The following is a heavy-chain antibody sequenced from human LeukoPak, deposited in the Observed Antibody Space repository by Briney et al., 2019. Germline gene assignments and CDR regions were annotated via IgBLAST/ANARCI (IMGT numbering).Heavy chain of an antibody. CDR1: GYTFTSYG. CDR3: ARDEEGYDSSGP. J-gene: IGHJ4*02. Sequence: ASVKVSCEASGYTFTSYGISWVRQAPGQGLEWMGWISAYNGNTNYAQKLQGRVTMTTDTSTSTAYMELRSLRSDDTAVYYCARDEEGYDSSGPWGQGTLVTVSS. CDR2: ISAYNGNT. V-gene: IGHV1-18*01. D-gene: IGHD3-22*01.